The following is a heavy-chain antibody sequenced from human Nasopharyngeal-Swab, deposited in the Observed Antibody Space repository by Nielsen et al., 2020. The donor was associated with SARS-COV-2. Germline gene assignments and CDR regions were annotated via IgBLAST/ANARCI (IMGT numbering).Heavy chain of an antibody. CDR2: ISYDGSNK. D-gene: IGHD2-15*01. V-gene: IGHV3-30*03. CDR1: GFTFSSYG. Sequence: GESLKISCAASGFTFSSYGMHWVRQAPGKGLEWVAVISYDGSNKYYADSVKGRFTISRDNSKNTLYLQMNSLRAEDTAVYYCARGRAIVVVVTATSDYWGQGTLVTVSS. CDR3: ARGRAIVVVVTATSDY. J-gene: IGHJ4*02.